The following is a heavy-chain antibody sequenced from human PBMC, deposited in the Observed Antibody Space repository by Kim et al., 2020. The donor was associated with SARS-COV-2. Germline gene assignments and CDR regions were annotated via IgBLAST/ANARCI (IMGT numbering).Heavy chain of an antibody. V-gene: IGHV3-33*01. CDR3: ARDYADYYYYAMDV. Sequence: GGSLRLSCAASGFTFSSYGMHWVRQAPGKGLEWVAVIWYDGSNKYYADSVKGRFTISRDNSKNTLYLQMNSLRAEDTAVYYCARDYADYYYYAMDVWGRGTAVTVS. D-gene: IGHD4-17*01. J-gene: IGHJ6*02. CDR1: GFTFSSYG. CDR2: IWYDGSNK.